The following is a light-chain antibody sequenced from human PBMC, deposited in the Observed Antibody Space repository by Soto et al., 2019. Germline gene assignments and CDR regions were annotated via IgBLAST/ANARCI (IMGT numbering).Light chain of an antibody. CDR2: AAS. J-gene: IGKJ1*01. CDR3: QKSYSTSLE. V-gene: IGKV1-39*01. Sequence: DIQMTQSPSSLSASVGDRVTITCRASQSISSYLNWYQQKPGKAPKLLIYAASSLQSGVPSRFSGSGSGTDFTLTISSLQPEDFATYYCQKSYSTSLEFGQGTKVDIK. CDR1: QSISSY.